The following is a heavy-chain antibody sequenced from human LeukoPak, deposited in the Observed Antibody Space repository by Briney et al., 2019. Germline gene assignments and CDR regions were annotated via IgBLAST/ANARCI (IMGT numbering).Heavy chain of an antibody. CDR3: AKEVTRGYYYDSSGLDY. Sequence: GGSLRLSCAASGFTFSSYAMSWVRQAPGEGLEWVSAISGSGGSTYYADSVKGRFTISRDNSKNTLYLQMNSLRAEDTAVYYCAKEVTRGYYYDSSGLDYWGKGTLVTVSS. CDR1: GFTFSSYA. D-gene: IGHD3-22*01. J-gene: IGHJ4*02. CDR2: ISGSGGST. V-gene: IGHV3-23*01.